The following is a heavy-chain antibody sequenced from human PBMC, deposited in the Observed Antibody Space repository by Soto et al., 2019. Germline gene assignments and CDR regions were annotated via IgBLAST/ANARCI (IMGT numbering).Heavy chain of an antibody. CDR3: AREGGIVGATAADY. Sequence: QVQLQESGPGLVKPSQTLSLTCTVSGGSISSGGYYWSWIRQHPGKGLEWIGYIYYSGSTYYNPSLKSRVTISVDTSKSQFSLKLSSVTAADSAVYYCAREGGIVGATAADYWGQGTLVTVSS. CDR2: IYYSGST. D-gene: IGHD1-26*01. CDR1: GGSISSGGYY. V-gene: IGHV4-31*03. J-gene: IGHJ4*02.